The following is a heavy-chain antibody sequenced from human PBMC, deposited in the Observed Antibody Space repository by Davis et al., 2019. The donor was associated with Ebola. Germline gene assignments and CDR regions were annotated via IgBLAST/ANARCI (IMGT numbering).Heavy chain of an antibody. J-gene: IGHJ4*02. D-gene: IGHD3-10*01. Sequence: PSETLSLTCTVSGGSISSSSYYWGWIRQPPGKGLEWIGSIYYSGSTYYNPSLKSRVTISVDTSKNQFSLKLSSVTAADTAVYYCARLGVRGVIIGFDYWGQGTLVTVSS. CDR2: IYYSGST. CDR1: GGSISSSSYY. CDR3: ARLGVRGVIIGFDY. V-gene: IGHV4-39*07.